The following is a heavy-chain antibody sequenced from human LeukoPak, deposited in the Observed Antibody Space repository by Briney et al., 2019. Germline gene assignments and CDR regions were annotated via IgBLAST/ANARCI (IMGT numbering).Heavy chain of an antibody. CDR2: INPNSGGT. Sequence: GASAKVSCKASGYTFTGYYMHWVRQAPGQGLEWMGRINPNSGGTNYAQKFQGRVTMTRDTSISTAYMELSRLRSDDTAVYYCARDDSSSSGYYYYYMDVWGKGTTVTVSS. D-gene: IGHD6-6*01. V-gene: IGHV1-2*06. CDR1: GYTFTGYY. CDR3: ARDDSSSSGYYYYYMDV. J-gene: IGHJ6*03.